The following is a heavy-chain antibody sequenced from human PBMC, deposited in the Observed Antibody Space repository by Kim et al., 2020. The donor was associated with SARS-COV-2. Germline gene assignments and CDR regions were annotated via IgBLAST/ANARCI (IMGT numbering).Heavy chain of an antibody. CDR1: GFTFSSYG. CDR3: AKDIAVVAATPSDAFDI. J-gene: IGHJ3*02. CDR2: ISYDGSNK. D-gene: IGHD2-15*01. Sequence: GGSLRLSCAASGFTFSSYGMHWVRQAPGKGLEWVAVISYDGSNKYYADSVKGRFTISRDNSKNTLYLQMNSLRAEDTAVYYCAKDIAVVAATPSDAFDIWGQGTMVTVSS. V-gene: IGHV3-30*18.